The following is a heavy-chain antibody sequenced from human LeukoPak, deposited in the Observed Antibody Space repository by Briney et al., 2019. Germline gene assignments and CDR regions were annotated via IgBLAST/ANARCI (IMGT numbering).Heavy chain of an antibody. D-gene: IGHD6-13*01. J-gene: IGHJ3*02. V-gene: IGHV3-20*04. CDR3: VGGLTAAGTPAADAFDI. CDR2: INWNGGST. CDR1: GLTFDDYG. Sequence: PGGSLRLSCAASGLTFDDYGMSWVRQAPGKGLEWVSGINWNGGSTGYADSVKGRFTISRDNAKNSLYLQMNSLRAEDTALYYCVGGLTAAGTPAADAFDIWGQGTMVTVSS.